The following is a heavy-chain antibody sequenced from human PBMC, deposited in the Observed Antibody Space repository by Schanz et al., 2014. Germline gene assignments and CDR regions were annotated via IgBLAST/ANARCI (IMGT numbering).Heavy chain of an antibody. V-gene: IGHV4-59*10. Sequence: QVQLQQWGAGLLKPSETLSLTCAVYGGSFSGYYWSWIRQPAGKALEWVGRVFPNGITNYNPSLKSRVTISRAPSKNKFSLTLTSLTAADTAVYYCARDTTWRLDLWGRGTLVTVSS. CDR2: VFPNGIT. D-gene: IGHD1-1*01. CDR1: GGSFSGYY. CDR3: ARDTTWRLDL. J-gene: IGHJ2*01.